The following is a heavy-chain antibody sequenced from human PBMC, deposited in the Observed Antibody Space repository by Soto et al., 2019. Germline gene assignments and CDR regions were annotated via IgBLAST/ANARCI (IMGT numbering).Heavy chain of an antibody. CDR1: GGSISSYY. Sequence: PSETLSLTCTVSGGSISSYYWSWIRQPPGKGLEWVGYIYYSGSTNYNPSLKSRVTISVDTSKNQFSLKLSSVTAADTAVYYCARDRPYYYDSSGYYYVFDYWGQGTLVTVS. V-gene: IGHV4-59*01. J-gene: IGHJ4*02. D-gene: IGHD3-22*01. CDR2: IYYSGST. CDR3: ARDRPYYYDSSGYYYVFDY.